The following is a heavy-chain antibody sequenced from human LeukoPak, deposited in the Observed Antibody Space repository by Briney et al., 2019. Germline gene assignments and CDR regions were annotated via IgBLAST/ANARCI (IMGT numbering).Heavy chain of an antibody. J-gene: IGHJ6*03. CDR2: ITPSGGST. CDR3: ARDNRYMDV. V-gene: IGHV1-46*01. Sequence: GASVKVSCKASGYTFTNYYMHWVRQAPGQGLEWLGLITPSGGSTWYAQKFQGRVTMTRDMSTSTDYMELSRLRSDDTAVYYCARDNRYMDVWGKGTTVTISS. D-gene: IGHD1-14*01. CDR1: GYTFTNYY.